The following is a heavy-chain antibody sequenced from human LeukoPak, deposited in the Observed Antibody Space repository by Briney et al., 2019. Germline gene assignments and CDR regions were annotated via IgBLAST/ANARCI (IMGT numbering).Heavy chain of an antibody. CDR2: ISGSGGST. Sequence: GGSLRHSCAASGFTFSSYAMSWVRQAPGKGLEWASAISGSGGSTYYADSVKGRFTISRDNSKNTLYLQMNSLRAEDTAVYYCAKDRYRCTNGVCYTGGIGDFDYWGQGTLVTVSS. CDR3: AKDRYRCTNGVCYTGGIGDFDY. CDR1: GFTFSSYA. V-gene: IGHV3-23*01. J-gene: IGHJ4*02. D-gene: IGHD2-8*01.